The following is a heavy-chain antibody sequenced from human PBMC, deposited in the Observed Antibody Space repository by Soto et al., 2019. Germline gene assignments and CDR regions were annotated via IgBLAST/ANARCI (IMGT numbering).Heavy chain of an antibody. CDR2: IYYRGNA. V-gene: IGHV4-39*01. Sequence: QLQLQESGPGLVKPSETLSLTCSVSDDSINSDKYYWGWIRQPPGKGLEWIGSIYYRGNACYNPSLQTRFTISLDKSKSQFSLKLNSVTAADSAVYFCARLEGLATISYYFDFWGPGALVTVSS. CDR3: ARLEGLATISYYFDF. J-gene: IGHJ4*02. CDR1: DDSINSDKYY. D-gene: IGHD3-9*01.